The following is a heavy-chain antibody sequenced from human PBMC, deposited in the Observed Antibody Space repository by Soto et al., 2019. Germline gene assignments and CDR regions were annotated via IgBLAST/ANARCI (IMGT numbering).Heavy chain of an antibody. J-gene: IGHJ6*03. V-gene: IGHV4-34*01. CDR3: ARARGYDYIWGCYRTPGYYYYMYV. Sequence: SETLSLTCAVYGGSFSGYYWSWIRQPPGKGLEWIGEINHSGSTNYNPSLKSRVTISVDTSKNQFSLKLSSVTAADTAVYYCARARGYDYIWGCYRTPGYYYYMYVWGQGTTVTVSS. CDR2: INHSGST. D-gene: IGHD3-16*02. CDR1: GGSFSGYY.